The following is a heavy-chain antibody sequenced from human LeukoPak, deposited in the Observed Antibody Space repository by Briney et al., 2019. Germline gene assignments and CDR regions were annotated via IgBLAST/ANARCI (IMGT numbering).Heavy chain of an antibody. CDR2: IYYSGTT. Sequence: SETLSLTCTVPGGSISSSSHYWGWIRQPPGKGLEWTGSIYYSGTTYYNPSLKSRVTISVARSKNQLSLKLRSVTPETTPANNCARSTGWYDNYFDPWGQGTLGTVSS. CDR3: ARSTGWYDNYFDP. D-gene: IGHD6-19*01. J-gene: IGHJ5*02. V-gene: IGHV4-39*01. CDR1: GGSISSSSHY.